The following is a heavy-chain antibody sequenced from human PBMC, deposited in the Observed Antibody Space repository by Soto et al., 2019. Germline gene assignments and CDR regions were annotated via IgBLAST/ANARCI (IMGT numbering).Heavy chain of an antibody. CDR2: IYYSGST. V-gene: IGHV4-39*01. CDR3: ARLEGLATISYYFDY. Sequence: PSXTLSLTCTVSGGSMSSSSYYWCWIRQPPGKGLEWIGSIYYSGSTYYNPSLKSRVTISVDKSKNQFSLKLSSVTAADTAVYYCARLEGLATISYYFDYWGQGTRVTVSS. J-gene: IGHJ4*02. CDR1: GGSMSSSSYY. D-gene: IGHD3-9*01.